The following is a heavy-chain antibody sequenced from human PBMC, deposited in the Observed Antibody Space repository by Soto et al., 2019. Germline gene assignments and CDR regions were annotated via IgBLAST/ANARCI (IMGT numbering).Heavy chain of an antibody. J-gene: IGHJ4*02. CDR2: IYYTGST. D-gene: IGHD1-7*01. CDR3: ASHIIGTKSWPFDS. V-gene: IGHV4-39*01. Sequence: SETLSLTCTVSGGSIRSSTYYWGWIRQPPGKGLEWIGTIYYTGSTYYNPSLQSRVAMSVDTSGNLFSLELSSVTAADTAIYYCASHIIGTKSWPFDSWGQGTLVTVSS. CDR1: GGSIRSSTYY.